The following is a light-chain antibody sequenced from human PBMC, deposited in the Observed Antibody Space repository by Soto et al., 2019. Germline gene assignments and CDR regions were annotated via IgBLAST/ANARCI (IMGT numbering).Light chain of an antibody. Sequence: DIQMTQSPSTLSASVEDRVTITCRASQSISIWVAWYQQKPGKAPKLLISKASTLQSGVPSRFSGGGSGTEFTLTISSLQPDDFATYYCQQYNLYPWTFGQGTKVDIK. V-gene: IGKV1-5*03. J-gene: IGKJ1*01. CDR3: QQYNLYPWT. CDR1: QSISIW. CDR2: KAS.